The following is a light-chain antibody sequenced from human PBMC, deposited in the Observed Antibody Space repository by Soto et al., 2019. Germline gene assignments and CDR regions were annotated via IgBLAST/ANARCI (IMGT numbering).Light chain of an antibody. CDR2: AAS. V-gene: IGKV1-39*01. Sequence: DIQMTQSPSSLSASVGDRATITCRAGQSISTYLNWYQQKSGKPPKLLISAASSLQSGVPSRFSGSGSGTDFTLTISSLQPEDFATYYCQQSFSTLGWTFGQGTKVDIK. J-gene: IGKJ1*01. CDR3: QQSFSTLGWT. CDR1: QSISTY.